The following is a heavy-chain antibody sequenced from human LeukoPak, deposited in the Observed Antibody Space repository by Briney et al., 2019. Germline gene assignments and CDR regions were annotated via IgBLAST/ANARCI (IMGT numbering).Heavy chain of an antibody. Sequence: PGGSLRLSCAASGFTFSSYWMHWVRQTPGKGLVWVSRINGDGSTTSYADSVKGRFTISRDNAKNTLYLQVNSLRAEDTAVYYCARGRDGYNYRYFDYWGQGTLVTVSS. CDR1: GFTFSSYW. CDR2: INGDGSTT. V-gene: IGHV3-74*01. J-gene: IGHJ4*02. CDR3: ARGRDGYNYRYFDY. D-gene: IGHD5-24*01.